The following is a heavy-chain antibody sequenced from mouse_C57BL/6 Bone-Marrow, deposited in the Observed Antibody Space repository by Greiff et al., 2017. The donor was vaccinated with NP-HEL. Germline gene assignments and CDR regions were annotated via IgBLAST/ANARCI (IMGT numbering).Heavy chain of an antibody. J-gene: IGHJ3*01. CDR3: ARSLYYYGSSYDWFAY. Sequence: EVKVVESGGGLVQPGGSLSLSCAASGFTFTDYYMSWVRQPPGKALEWLGFIRNKANGYTTEYSASVKGRFTISRDNSQSILYLQMNALRAEDSATYYCARSLYYYGSSYDWFAYWGQGTLVTVSA. CDR1: GFTFTDYY. V-gene: IGHV7-3*01. D-gene: IGHD1-1*01. CDR2: IRNKANGYTT.